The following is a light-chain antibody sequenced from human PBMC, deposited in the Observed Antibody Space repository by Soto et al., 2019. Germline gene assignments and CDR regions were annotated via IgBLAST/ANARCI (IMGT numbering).Light chain of an antibody. CDR1: QSVSSTY. V-gene: IGKV3-20*01. J-gene: IGKJ1*01. Sequence: EIVLTQSPGTLSLSLGERATLSCRASQSVSSTYLAWYQQKPGQAPRLLIYGVSSRATGIPDRFSGSGSGTDFTLTISRLEPEDFAVYYCQQYGSYPRTFGQETKV. CDR3: QQYGSYPRT. CDR2: GVS.